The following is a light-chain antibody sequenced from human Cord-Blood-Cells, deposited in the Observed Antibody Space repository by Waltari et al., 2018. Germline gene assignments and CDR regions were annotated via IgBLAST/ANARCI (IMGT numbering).Light chain of an antibody. Sequence: IRMTQSPSSCSASTGHRVTITCRASQGISSYLAWYQQKPGKAPKLLIYAASTLQSGVPSRFSGSGSGTDFTLTISCLQSEDFATYYCQQYYSYPWTFGQGTKVEIK. CDR1: QGISSY. V-gene: IGKV1-8*01. J-gene: IGKJ1*01. CDR2: AAS. CDR3: QQYYSYPWT.